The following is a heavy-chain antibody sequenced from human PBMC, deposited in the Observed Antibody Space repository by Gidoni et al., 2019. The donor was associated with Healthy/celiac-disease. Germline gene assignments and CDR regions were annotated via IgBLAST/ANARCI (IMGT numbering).Heavy chain of an antibody. Sequence: QVQLVQSGAEVKKPGSSVKVSCKASGGTFSSYAISWVRQAPGQGLEWMGGIIPIFGTANYAQKFQGRVTITADESTSTAYMELSSLRSEDTAVYYCARSCITIFGVVIAHGGMDVWGQGTTVTVSS. CDR3: ARSCITIFGVVIAHGGMDV. D-gene: IGHD3-3*01. CDR1: GGTFSSYA. J-gene: IGHJ6*02. V-gene: IGHV1-69*01. CDR2: IIPIFGTA.